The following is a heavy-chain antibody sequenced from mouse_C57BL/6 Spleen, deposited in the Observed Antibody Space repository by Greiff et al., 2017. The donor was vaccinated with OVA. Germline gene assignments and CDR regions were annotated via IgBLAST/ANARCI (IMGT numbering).Heavy chain of an antibody. CDR2: ILPGSGNT. CDR1: GYTFTGYW. V-gene: IGHV1-9*01. Sequence: VQLQQSGAELMKPGASVKLSCKATGYTFTGYWIEWVKQRPGHGLEWIGEILPGSGNTNYNEKFKGKATFTADTSSNTAYMQLSSLTTEDSAIYYCATGTTVVATGGVYWGQGTTLTVSS. CDR3: ATGTTVVATGGVY. D-gene: IGHD1-1*01. J-gene: IGHJ2*01.